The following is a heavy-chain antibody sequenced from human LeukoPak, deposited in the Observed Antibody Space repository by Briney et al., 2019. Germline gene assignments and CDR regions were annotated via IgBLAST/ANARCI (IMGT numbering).Heavy chain of an antibody. D-gene: IGHD2-8*02. J-gene: IGHJ5*02. Sequence: GGSLRLSCAASGFTFSSYEMNWVRQAPGKGLEWVSYISSSASTIYYADSVKGRFTISKDNAKNSLYLQMNSLRAEDTAVYYCARASGDYWYFDPWGQGTLVTVSS. CDR2: ISSSASTI. CDR1: GFTFSSYE. CDR3: ARASGDYWYFDP. V-gene: IGHV3-48*03.